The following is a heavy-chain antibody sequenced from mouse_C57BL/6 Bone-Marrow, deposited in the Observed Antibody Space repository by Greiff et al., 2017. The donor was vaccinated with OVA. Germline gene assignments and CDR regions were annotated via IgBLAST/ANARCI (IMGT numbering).Heavy chain of an antibody. V-gene: IGHV1-76*01. CDR2: IYPGSGNT. J-gene: IGHJ4*01. Sequence: VKLMESGAELVRPGASVKLSCKASGYTFTDYYINWVKQRPGQGLEWIARIYPGSGNTYYNEKFKGKATLTAEKSSSTAYMQLSSLTSEDSAVYFCARAGPMDYWGQGTSVTVSS. CDR1: GYTFTDYY. CDR3: ARAGPMDY. D-gene: IGHD3-3*01.